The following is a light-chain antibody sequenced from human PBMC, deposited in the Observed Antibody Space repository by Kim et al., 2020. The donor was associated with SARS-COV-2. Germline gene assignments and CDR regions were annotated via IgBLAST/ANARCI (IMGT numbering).Light chain of an antibody. CDR3: QSYDSSNRV. J-gene: IGLJ3*02. Sequence: NFMLTQPHSVSESPGKTVTIPCTRSSGSISSNYVQWYQQRPGSAPTTVICEDNQRPSGVPDRFSGAIDSSSNSASLTISGLKTKDEADYYCQSYDSSNRVCGGRTQLTVL. CDR2: EDN. CDR1: SGSISSNY. V-gene: IGLV6-57*04.